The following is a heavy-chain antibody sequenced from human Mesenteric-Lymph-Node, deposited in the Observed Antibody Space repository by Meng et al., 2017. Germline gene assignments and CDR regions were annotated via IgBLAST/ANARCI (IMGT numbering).Heavy chain of an antibody. CDR2: IYTSGST. D-gene: IGHD5-24*01. CDR3: ARVGIPGDGYNYYYYYGMDV. V-gene: IGHV4-61*02. Sequence: LRLSCTVSGGSISSGSYYWSWIRQPAGKGLEWIGRIYTSGSTNYNPSLKSRVTISVDTSKNQFSLKLSSVTAADTAVYYCARVGIPGDGYNYYYYYGMDVWGQGTTVTVSS. CDR1: GGSISSGSYY. J-gene: IGHJ6*02.